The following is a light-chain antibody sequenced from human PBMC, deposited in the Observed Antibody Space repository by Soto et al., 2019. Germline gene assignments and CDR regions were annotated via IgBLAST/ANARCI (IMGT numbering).Light chain of an antibody. CDR2: SND. V-gene: IGLV1-44*01. Sequence: QSVLTQAPSASGTPGQRVTISCSGSSSNIGSNTVTWYQQVPGTAPKLLIYSNDQRPSGVPDRFSGSKSGTSASLAIAGLQSEDEADYYCAAWDDSLKGWVFGGGTQMTVL. CDR3: AAWDDSLKGWV. CDR1: SSNIGSNT. J-gene: IGLJ3*02.